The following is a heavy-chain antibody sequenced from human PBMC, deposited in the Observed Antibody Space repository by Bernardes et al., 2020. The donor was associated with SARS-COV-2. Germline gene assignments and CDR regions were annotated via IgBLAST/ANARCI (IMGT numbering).Heavy chain of an antibody. CDR1: GFTFNNYG. CDR2: ISYEGSRT. J-gene: IGHJ5*02. Sequence: GGSLRLSCAASGFTFNNYGMPWVRQAPGKGLEWVAFISYEGSRTYYLDSLKGRFTISRDGSKSTLYLQMNSLTAEDTAIYYCVKRREIFERWAETFASWGEGTLVTV. D-gene: IGHD3-16*01. CDR3: VKRREIFERWAETFAS. V-gene: IGHV3-30*18.